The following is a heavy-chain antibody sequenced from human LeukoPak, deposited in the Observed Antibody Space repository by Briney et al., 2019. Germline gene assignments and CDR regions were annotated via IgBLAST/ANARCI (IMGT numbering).Heavy chain of an antibody. D-gene: IGHD3-22*01. CDR3: ARDYYDSGGWFFGY. Sequence: KSSETLSLTCTVSGGSISSYYWSWIRQPPGKGLEWIGYIYYSGSTNYNPSLKSRVTISVDTSKNQFSLKLSSVTAADTAVYYCARDYYDSGGWFFGYWGQGTLVTVSS. J-gene: IGHJ4*02. CDR1: GGSISSYY. CDR2: IYYSGST. V-gene: IGHV4-59*01.